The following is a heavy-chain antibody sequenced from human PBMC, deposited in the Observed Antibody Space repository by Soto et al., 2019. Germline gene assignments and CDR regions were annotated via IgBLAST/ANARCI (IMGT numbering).Heavy chain of an antibody. Sequence: SETLSLTCTVSGGSITSGDYYWSWIRQHPGKGLEWIGYIYYSGSTFYNPSLRSRVTVSLDTSKNQFSLRLTSVTAADTAVYYCARVVNGSGSYGIYYYYYGMDVWGQGTTVTVSS. D-gene: IGHD3-10*01. V-gene: IGHV4-31*03. CDR1: GGSITSGDYY. J-gene: IGHJ6*02. CDR2: IYYSGST. CDR3: ARVVNGSGSYGIYYYYYGMDV.